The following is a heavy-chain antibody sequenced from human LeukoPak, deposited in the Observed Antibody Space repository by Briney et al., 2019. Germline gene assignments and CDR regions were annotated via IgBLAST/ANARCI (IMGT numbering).Heavy chain of an antibody. CDR3: ARARPPYCSGGSCYEYFDY. Sequence: ASVKVSCKASGYTFTSYDINWVRQATGQGLEWMGWMNPNSGNTGYAQKFQGRVTITRNTSISTAYMELSSLRSEDTAVYYCARARPPYCSGGSCYEYFDYWGQGTLVTVSS. D-gene: IGHD2-15*01. J-gene: IGHJ4*02. CDR2: MNPNSGNT. V-gene: IGHV1-8*03. CDR1: GYTFTSYD.